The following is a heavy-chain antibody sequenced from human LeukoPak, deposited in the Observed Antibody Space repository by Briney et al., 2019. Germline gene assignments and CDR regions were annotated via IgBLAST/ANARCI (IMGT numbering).Heavy chain of an antibody. CDR3: ARDGAAGAYYDFWSGYYSYYYYGMDV. V-gene: IGHV3-74*01. J-gene: IGHJ6*02. CDR2: INSDGSST. Sequence: GGSLRLSCAASGFTFSSYWMHWVRQAPGKGLVWVSRINSDGSSTSYADSVKGRFTISRDNAKNTLYLQMNSLRAEDTAVYYCARDGAAGAYYDFWSGYYSYYYYGMDVWGQGTTVTVSS. D-gene: IGHD3-3*01. CDR1: GFTFSSYW.